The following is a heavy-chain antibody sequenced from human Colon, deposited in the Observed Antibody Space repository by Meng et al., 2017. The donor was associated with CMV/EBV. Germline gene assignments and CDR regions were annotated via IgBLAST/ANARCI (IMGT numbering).Heavy chain of an antibody. CDR1: GYSFISYG. V-gene: IGHV1-18*01. CDR2: ISGNHANNNNI. J-gene: IGHJ4*02. D-gene: IGHD2-2*01. Sequence: ASVKVSCKTSGYSFISYGVSWVRQAPGQGREWMGWISGNHANNNNIKYIQKLQGRVTLTTDTSTSTAYMELRGLRSDDTAVYYCARDISGGGSTSQSPFDYWGQGTLVTVSS. CDR3: ARDISGGGSTSQSPFDY.